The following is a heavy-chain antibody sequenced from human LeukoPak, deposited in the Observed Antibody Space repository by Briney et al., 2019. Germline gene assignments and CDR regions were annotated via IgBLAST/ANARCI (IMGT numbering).Heavy chain of an antibody. CDR1: GGSFSGYY. J-gene: IGHJ4*02. CDR3: ARVGDYYDSSGLIDY. V-gene: IGHV4-34*09. D-gene: IGHD3-22*01. CDR2: IYYSGST. Sequence: SETLSLTCAVYGGSFSGYYWSWIRQPPGKGLEWIGYIYYSGSTYYNPSLKSRVTISVDTSKNQFSLNLSSVTAADTAVYYCARVGDYYDSSGLIDYWGQGTLVTVSS.